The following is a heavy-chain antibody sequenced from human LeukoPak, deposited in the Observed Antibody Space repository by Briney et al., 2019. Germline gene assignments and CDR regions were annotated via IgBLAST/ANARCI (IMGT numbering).Heavy chain of an antibody. CDR2: ISAYNGNT. Sequence: ASVKVSCKASGYTFTSYGVSWVRQAPGQGLEWMGWISAYNGNTNYAQKLQGRVTMTTDTSTSTAYTELRSLRSDDTAVYYCARDPWATGPSDYWGQGTLVTVSS. D-gene: IGHD5-12*01. V-gene: IGHV1-18*01. CDR3: ARDPWATGPSDY. CDR1: GYTFTSYG. J-gene: IGHJ4*02.